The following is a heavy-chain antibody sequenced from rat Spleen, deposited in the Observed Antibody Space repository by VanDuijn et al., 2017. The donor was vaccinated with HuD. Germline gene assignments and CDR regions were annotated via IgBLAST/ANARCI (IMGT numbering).Heavy chain of an antibody. CDR1: GFSLTSYH. J-gene: IGHJ4*01. D-gene: IGHD1-11*01. Sequence: QVQLKESGPGLVQPSQTLSLTCTVSGFSLTSYHVSWVRQPPGKSLVWMGTIWAGGGTNYNSALKSRLSISRDTSKSQVFLKMNSLQTEDTAMYFCARHVSKHSEGYVMDAWGQGASVTVSS. CDR2: IWAGGGT. CDR3: ARHVSKHSEGYVMDA. V-gene: IGHV2-16*01.